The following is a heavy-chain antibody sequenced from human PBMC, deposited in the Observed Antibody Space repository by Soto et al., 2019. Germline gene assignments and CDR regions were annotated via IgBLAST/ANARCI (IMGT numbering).Heavy chain of an antibody. CDR2: IYYSGST. V-gene: IGHV4-31*03. D-gene: IGHD3-22*01. Sequence: SETLSLTCTVSGGSISSGGYYWSWIRQHPGKGLEWIGYIYYSGSTYYNPSLKSRVTISVDTSKNQFSLKLSSVTAADTAVYYCAISNFYYWDYWGQGTLVTVSS. CDR1: GGSISSGGYY. J-gene: IGHJ4*02. CDR3: AISNFYYWDY.